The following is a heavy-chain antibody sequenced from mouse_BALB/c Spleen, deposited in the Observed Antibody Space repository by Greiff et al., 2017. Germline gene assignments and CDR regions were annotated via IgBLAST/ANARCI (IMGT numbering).Heavy chain of an antibody. D-gene: IGHD1-1*02. CDR2: IYPGDGDT. CDR1: GYAFSSYW. J-gene: IGHJ4*01. V-gene: IGHV1-80*01. Sequence: QVQLKESGAELVRPGSSVKISCKASGYAFSSYWMNWVKQRPGQGLEWIGQIYPGDGDTNYNGKFKGKATLTADKSSSTAYMQLSSLTSEDSAVYFCARYYGGDYWGQGTSVTVSS. CDR3: ARYYGGDY.